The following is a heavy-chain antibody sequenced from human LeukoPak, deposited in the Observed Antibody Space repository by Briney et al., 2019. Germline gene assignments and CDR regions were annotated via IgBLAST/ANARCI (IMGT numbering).Heavy chain of an antibody. CDR3: ARDWGSSGWYNWFDP. CDR2: ISGSGGST. Sequence: GGSLRLSCAASGFTFSSYAMSWVRQAPGKGLEWVSAISGSGGSTYYADSVKGRFTISRDNSENTLYLQMNSLRVEDTAVYYCARDWGSSGWYNWFDPWGQGTLVTVSS. D-gene: IGHD6-19*01. V-gene: IGHV3-23*01. CDR1: GFTFSSYA. J-gene: IGHJ5*02.